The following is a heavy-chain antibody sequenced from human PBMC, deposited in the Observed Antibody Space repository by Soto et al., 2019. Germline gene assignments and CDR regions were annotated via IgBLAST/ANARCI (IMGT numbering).Heavy chain of an antibody. Sequence: GSQRLSYGASGFNFSTFAMSSVRQAPGKRLEWVSAISGSGGGSTFYADAEKGRFTISRDNSINTLYLRMTSLKFEHMAIYYCAHPRVFGLFDAYEVWGQGTMVTVSS. CDR2: ISGSGGGST. D-gene: IGHD3-10*02. J-gene: IGHJ3*01. V-gene: IGHV3-23*01. CDR1: GFNFSTFA. CDR3: AHPRVFGLFDAYEV.